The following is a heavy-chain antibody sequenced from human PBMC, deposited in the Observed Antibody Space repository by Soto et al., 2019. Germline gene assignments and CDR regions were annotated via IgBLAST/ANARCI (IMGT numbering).Heavy chain of an antibody. Sequence: GGSLRLSCAASGFTFTNYGLSWVRQAPGKGLDWVATVSGDASNTHYADSVKGRFTISRGNSKSILFLQMKSLRVEDTAIYYCARDVRASGEMFDYWGQGTQVTVSS. V-gene: IGHV3-23*01. CDR1: GFTFTNYG. J-gene: IGHJ4*02. CDR3: ARDVRASGEMFDY. D-gene: IGHD4-17*01. CDR2: VSGDASNT.